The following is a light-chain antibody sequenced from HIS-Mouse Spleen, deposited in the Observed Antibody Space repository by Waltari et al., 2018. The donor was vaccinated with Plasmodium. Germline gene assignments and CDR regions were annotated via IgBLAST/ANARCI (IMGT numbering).Light chain of an antibody. CDR3: QQSYSTPPT. V-gene: IGKV1-39*01. CDR1: QSISSY. J-gene: IGKJ4*01. Sequence: DLHMTQSPSSLSASVRDSVTLTCRASQSISSYLNWYQQKPGKAPKLLIDAASSLQSGVPSRFSGSGSGTDFTLTISSLQPEDFATYYCQQSYSTPPTFGGGTKVEIK. CDR2: AAS.